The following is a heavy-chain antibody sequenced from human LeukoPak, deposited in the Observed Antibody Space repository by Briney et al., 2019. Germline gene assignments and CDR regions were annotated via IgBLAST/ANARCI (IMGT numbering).Heavy chain of an antibody. CDR2: ISYDGSNK. V-gene: IGHV3-30*18. CDR3: AKRRGQDWDCSGGSCYLSGMDV. J-gene: IGHJ6*03. CDR1: GFTFSSYG. Sequence: AGGSLRLSCAASGFTFSSYGMHWVRQAPGKGLEWVAVISYDGSNKYYADSVKGRFTISRDNSKNTLYLQMNSLRAEDTAVYYCAKRRGQDWDCSGGSCYLSGMDVWGKGTTVTVSS. D-gene: IGHD2-15*01.